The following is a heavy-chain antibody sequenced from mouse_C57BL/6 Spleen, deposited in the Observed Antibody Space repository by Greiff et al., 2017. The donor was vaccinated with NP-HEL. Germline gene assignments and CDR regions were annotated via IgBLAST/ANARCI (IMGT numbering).Heavy chain of an antibody. V-gene: IGHV1-55*01. D-gene: IGHD3-2*02. CDR3: ARSGGSSGYPAWFAY. CDR2: IYPGSGST. J-gene: IGHJ3*01. Sequence: VKQRPGQGLEWIGDIYPGSGSTNYNEKFKSKATLTVDTSSSTAYMQLSSLTSEDSAVYYCARSGGSSGYPAWFAYWGQGTLVTVSA.